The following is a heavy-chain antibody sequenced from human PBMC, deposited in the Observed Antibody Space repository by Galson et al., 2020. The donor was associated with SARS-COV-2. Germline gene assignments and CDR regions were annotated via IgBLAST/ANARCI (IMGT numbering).Heavy chain of an antibody. CDR2: LYYSGST. D-gene: IGHD6-19*01. CDR3: ARRENPRYSSGWYYFDL. V-gene: IGHV4-59*12. Sequence: ETSETLSLTCTVSGGSISRYYWSWTRQSPGKGLEWIGHLYYSGSTNYNPTLKSRVTISLDTSKNQFSLKLSSVSAADTAVYYCARRENPRYSSGWYYFDLWGQGTLVTVSS. J-gene: IGHJ4*02. CDR1: GGSISRYY.